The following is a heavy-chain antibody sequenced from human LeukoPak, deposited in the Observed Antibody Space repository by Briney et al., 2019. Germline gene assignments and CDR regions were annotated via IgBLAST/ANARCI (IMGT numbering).Heavy chain of an antibody. V-gene: IGHV3-48*01. Sequence: GGSLRLSCAASGFTLSSYSMNWVRQAPGKGLEWVSYINRSGGTIYYADSVKGRFTISRDSAKNSLYLQMNSLRPDDTAVYYCAKDPMVRGVINGMDVWGQGTTVIVSS. D-gene: IGHD3-10*01. CDR2: INRSGGTI. J-gene: IGHJ6*02. CDR3: AKDPMVRGVINGMDV. CDR1: GFTLSSYS.